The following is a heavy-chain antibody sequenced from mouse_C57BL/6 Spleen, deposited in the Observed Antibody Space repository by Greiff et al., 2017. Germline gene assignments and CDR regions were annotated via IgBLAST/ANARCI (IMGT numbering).Heavy chain of an antibody. V-gene: IGHV1-59*01. J-gene: IGHJ2*01. CDR1: GYTFTSYW. Sequence: QVQLQQPGAELVRPGTSVKLSCKASGYTFTSYWMHWVKQRPGQGLEWIGVIDPSDSYTNYNQKFKGKATLTVDTSSSTAYMQLSSLTSEDSAVYYCARGPILWGQGTTLTVSS. CDR2: IDPSDSYT. CDR3: ARGPIL.